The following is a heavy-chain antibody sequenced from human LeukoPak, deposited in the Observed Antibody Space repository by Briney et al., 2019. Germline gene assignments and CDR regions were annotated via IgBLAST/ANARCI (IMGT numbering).Heavy chain of an antibody. CDR2: IKQDGSEK. CDR1: GFTFSSYW. D-gene: IGHD5-12*01. Sequence: GESLRLSCAASGFTFSSYWMSWVRQAPGKGLEWVANIKQDGSEKNYVDSVKGRFTISRDNAKNSLDLQMNSLRGEDTAVYYCARAGGYASSWAYWGQGTLVTVSS. V-gene: IGHV3-7*01. CDR3: ARAGGYASSWAY. J-gene: IGHJ4*02.